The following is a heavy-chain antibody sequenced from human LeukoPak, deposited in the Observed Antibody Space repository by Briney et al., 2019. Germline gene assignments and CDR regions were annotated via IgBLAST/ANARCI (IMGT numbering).Heavy chain of an antibody. V-gene: IGHV6-1*01. CDR2: TYHRSNWYN. Sequence: SQALSLTCAISGDSVSSNSAAWIWIRQPPSRGLEWLGRTYHRSNWYNDYAVFVKSRITINPDTSKNQFSLQLNPVTPEDTAVYYCARAGAGAFVIWGQGTMVTVSS. J-gene: IGHJ3*02. CDR1: GDSVSSNSAA. CDR3: ARAGAGAFVI. D-gene: IGHD3-10*01.